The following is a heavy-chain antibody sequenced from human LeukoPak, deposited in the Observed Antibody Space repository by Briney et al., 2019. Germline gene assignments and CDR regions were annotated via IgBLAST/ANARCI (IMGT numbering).Heavy chain of an antibody. V-gene: IGHV4-39*01. CDR2: IYYSGSA. CDR1: SGSISGSTYY. D-gene: IGHD6-19*01. J-gene: IGHJ4*02. Sequence: SETLSLTCIVSSGSISGSTYYWGWVRQPPGKGLEWIGSIYYSGSAYYKPSLKSRVTISVDTSKNQFSLRLSSVTAADTAVYYCATPTSGWHSFDYWGQGALVTVSS. CDR3: ATPTSGWHSFDY.